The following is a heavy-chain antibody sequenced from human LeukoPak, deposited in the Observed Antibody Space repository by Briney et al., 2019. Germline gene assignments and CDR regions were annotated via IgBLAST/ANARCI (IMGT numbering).Heavy chain of an antibody. Sequence: SETLSLTCTVSGGSVSSYYWSWIRQPPGKGLEWSGYIYYSGSTNYNPSLKSRVTISVDTSKNQFSLKLSSVTAADTAVYYCASQNYYGSGSYDYWGQGTLVTVSS. CDR2: IYYSGST. J-gene: IGHJ4*02. D-gene: IGHD3-10*01. CDR3: ASQNYYGSGSYDY. CDR1: GGSVSSYY. V-gene: IGHV4-59*02.